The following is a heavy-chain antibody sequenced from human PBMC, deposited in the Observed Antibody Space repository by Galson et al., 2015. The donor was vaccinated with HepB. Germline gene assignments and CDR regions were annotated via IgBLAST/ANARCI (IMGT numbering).Heavy chain of an antibody. V-gene: IGHV3-30-3*01. CDR1: GFTFSSYA. CDR2: ISYDGSNK. Sequence: SLRLSCAASGFTFSSYAMHWVRQAPGKGLEWVAVISYDGSNKYYADSVKGRFTISRDNSKNTLYPQMNSLRAEDTAVYYCARIPGGSYESYGMDVWGQGTTVTVSS. J-gene: IGHJ6*02. CDR3: ARIPGGSYESYGMDV. D-gene: IGHD1-26*01.